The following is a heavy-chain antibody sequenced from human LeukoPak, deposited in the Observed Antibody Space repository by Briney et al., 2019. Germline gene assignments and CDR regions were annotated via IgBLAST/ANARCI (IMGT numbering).Heavy chain of an antibody. CDR2: ISRSGDTL. Sequence: GGSLRLSCAASGFPFRDYYMTWIRQAPGKGLEWISYISRSGDTLYYADSVEGRFTISRDNAKNSLFLQMNSLRADDTAVYYCAREVVIFPDYYYCGMDVRGQGTTVTVSS. D-gene: IGHD3-9*01. CDR1: GFPFRDYY. V-gene: IGHV3-11*01. CDR3: AREVVIFPDYYYCGMDV. J-gene: IGHJ6*02.